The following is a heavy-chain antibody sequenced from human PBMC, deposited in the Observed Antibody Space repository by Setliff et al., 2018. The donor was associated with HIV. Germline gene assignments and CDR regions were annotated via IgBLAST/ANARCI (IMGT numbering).Heavy chain of an antibody. D-gene: IGHD2-2*01. J-gene: IGHJ5*02. CDR2: IIPISGTV. Sequence: SVKVSCKASGGNFSSYAISWVRQAPGQGLEWMGGIIPISGTVNYAQKFWGRVTITTHESTSTAYMELSSLRSEDTAVYYCARDFGGYCSSMSCPGLFDPWGQGTLVTVSS. CDR3: ARDFGGYCSSMSCPGLFDP. V-gene: IGHV1-69*05. CDR1: GGNFSSYA.